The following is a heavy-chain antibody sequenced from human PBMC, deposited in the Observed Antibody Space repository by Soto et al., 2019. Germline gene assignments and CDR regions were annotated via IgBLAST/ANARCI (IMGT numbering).Heavy chain of an antibody. CDR2: TYYRSKWDN. J-gene: IGHJ5*01. Sequence: SQTLSLTCAISGDSVSTNSATWVWIRQSPSRGLEWLGRTYYRSKWDNDYAVSVKGRITINPDTSNNQFSLQLNSVTPDDTAVYYCARLIGNSWLDSWGQGTLVTVSS. V-gene: IGHV6-1*01. CDR3: ARLIGNSWLDS. D-gene: IGHD2-8*01. CDR1: GDSVSTNSAT.